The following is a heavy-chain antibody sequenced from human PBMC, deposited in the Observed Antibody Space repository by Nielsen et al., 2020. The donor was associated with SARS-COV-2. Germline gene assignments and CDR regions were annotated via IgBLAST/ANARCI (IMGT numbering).Heavy chain of an antibody. CDR2: IYPGDSDT. Sequence: GGSLRLSCKGSGYSFTSYWIGWVRQMPGKGLEWMGIIYPGDSDTRYSPSFQGQVTISADKSISTAYLQWSSLKASGTAMYYCARGSYQLLAPSWFDPWGQGTLVTVSS. J-gene: IGHJ5*02. CDR1: GYSFTSYW. V-gene: IGHV5-51*01. D-gene: IGHD2-2*01. CDR3: ARGSYQLLAPSWFDP.